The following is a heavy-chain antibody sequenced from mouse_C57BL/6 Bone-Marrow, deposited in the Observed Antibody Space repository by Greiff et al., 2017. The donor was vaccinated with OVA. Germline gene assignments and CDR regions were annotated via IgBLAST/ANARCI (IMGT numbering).Heavy chain of an antibody. J-gene: IGHJ3*01. Sequence: VQLQQPGAELVRPGSSVKLSCKASGYTFTSYWMDWVKQRPGQGLEWIGNIYPSDSETHYNQKFKDKATLTVDKSSSTAYMQLSSLTSEDSAVYYCAREGGFSFAYWGQGTLVTVSA. CDR3: AREGGFSFAY. CDR2: IYPSDSET. V-gene: IGHV1-61*01. CDR1: GYTFTSYW.